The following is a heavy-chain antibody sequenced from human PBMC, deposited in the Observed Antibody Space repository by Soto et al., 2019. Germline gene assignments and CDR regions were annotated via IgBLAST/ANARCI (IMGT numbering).Heavy chain of an antibody. Sequence: ASVKVSCKASGYTFTSYEMYWVRQAPGQGLEWMGIISPSDGITTYAQKFQGRVTMTRDTSTSTVYMELSRLRSDDTAVYYCARENYDILTGRRAGFDYWGQGTLVTVSS. V-gene: IGHV1-46*01. J-gene: IGHJ4*02. CDR1: GYTFTSYE. CDR3: ARENYDILTGRRAGFDY. CDR2: ISPSDGIT. D-gene: IGHD3-9*01.